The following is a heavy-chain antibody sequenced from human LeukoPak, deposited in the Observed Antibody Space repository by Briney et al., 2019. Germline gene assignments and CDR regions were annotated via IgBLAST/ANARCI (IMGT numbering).Heavy chain of an antibody. CDR2: ISGSGRTI. Sequence: GGSLRLSRTASGSSFSDYYISWIRQAPGKGLEWVSYISGSGRTIYYADSVKGRFTISRDNAKNSLYLQMNSLRDEDTAMYYCARDGSGSYYISWGQGTLVTVSS. D-gene: IGHD3-10*01. J-gene: IGHJ5*02. V-gene: IGHV3-11*04. CDR3: ARDGSGSYYIS. CDR1: GSSFSDYY.